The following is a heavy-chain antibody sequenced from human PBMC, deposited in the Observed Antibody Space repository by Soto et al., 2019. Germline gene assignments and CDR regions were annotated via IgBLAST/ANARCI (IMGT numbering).Heavy chain of an antibody. CDR3: ARGEPTVTTFVY. CDR2: ISSSSSYT. CDR1: GFTFSDYY. D-gene: IGHD3-10*02. V-gene: IGHV3-11*06. J-gene: IGHJ4*02. Sequence: QVQLVESGGGLVKPGGSLRLSCAASGFTFSDYYMSWIRQAPGKGLVWVSYISSSSSYTNYADSVKGRFTISGDNAKNSLYLQMNSLRAEDTAVYYCARGEPTVTTFVYWGQGTLVTVSS.